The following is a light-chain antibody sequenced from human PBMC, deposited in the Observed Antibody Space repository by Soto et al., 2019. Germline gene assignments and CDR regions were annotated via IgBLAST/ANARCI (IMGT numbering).Light chain of an antibody. V-gene: IGKV3-15*01. J-gene: IGKJ5*01. CDR1: QSVSSS. Sequence: EIVMTQSPATLSVSPGETATLSCRASQSVSSSLAWYQQKPGQAPRLLIYGASTRATGIPARFSGSGAGTEFTLTISSLQSEDLAVYYCQQYNNWPPITFGQGTRLEIK. CDR2: GAS. CDR3: QQYNNWPPIT.